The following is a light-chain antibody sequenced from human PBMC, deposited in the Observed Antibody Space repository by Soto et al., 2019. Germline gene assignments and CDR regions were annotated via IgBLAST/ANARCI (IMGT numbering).Light chain of an antibody. Sequence: EIVLTQSPGTLSLSPGERATLSCRASQSVSSSYLTWYQQKPGQAPRLLIYGASSRATGIPYRFSGSGSGTDFTLTISSLQPEDFAVYYCQQYCSSPYTFGQGTKLEIK. J-gene: IGKJ2*01. CDR2: GAS. CDR3: QQYCSSPYT. V-gene: IGKV3-20*01. CDR1: QSVSSSY.